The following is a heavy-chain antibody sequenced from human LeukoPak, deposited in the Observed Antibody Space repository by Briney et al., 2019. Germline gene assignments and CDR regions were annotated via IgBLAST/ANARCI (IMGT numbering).Heavy chain of an antibody. V-gene: IGHV3-30*02. Sequence: GESLRLSCAASGFTFGSYGVHWVRQAPGKGLEWGAFIRHDGSDKYYADSVKGRFTISRDNSKSTLYLQMNSLRAEDTAVYHCARKKSVYRSSSSTYYYMDVWGKGTTVTVSS. CDR2: IRHDGSDK. CDR1: GFTFGSYG. D-gene: IGHD6-6*01. CDR3: ARKKSVYRSSSSTYYYMDV. J-gene: IGHJ6*03.